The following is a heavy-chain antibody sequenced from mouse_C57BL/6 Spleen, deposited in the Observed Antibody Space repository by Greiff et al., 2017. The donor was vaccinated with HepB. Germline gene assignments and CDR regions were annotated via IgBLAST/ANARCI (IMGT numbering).Heavy chain of an antibody. D-gene: IGHD1-1*01. CDR2: IDPSDSYT. CDR1: GYTFTSYW. Sequence: VQLQQPGAELVMPGASVKLSCKASGYTFTSYWMHWVKQRPGQGLEWIGEIDPSDSYTNYNQKFKGKSTLTVDKSSSTAYMQLSSLTSEDSAVYYCARVPRLGYAMDYWGQGTSVTVSS. J-gene: IGHJ4*01. V-gene: IGHV1-69*01. CDR3: ARVPRLGYAMDY.